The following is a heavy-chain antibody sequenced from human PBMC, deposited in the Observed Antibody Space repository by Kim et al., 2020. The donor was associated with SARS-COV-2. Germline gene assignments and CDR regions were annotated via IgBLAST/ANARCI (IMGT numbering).Heavy chain of an antibody. D-gene: IGHD6-13*01. J-gene: IGHJ4*02. CDR3: ARRGRQLGEDY. V-gene: IGHV4-4*09. CDR2: T. Sequence: THYNPSLKSRVTLSVDTSQHQSSLKLSSVTAADTAVYYCARRGRQLGEDYWGQGTLVTVSS.